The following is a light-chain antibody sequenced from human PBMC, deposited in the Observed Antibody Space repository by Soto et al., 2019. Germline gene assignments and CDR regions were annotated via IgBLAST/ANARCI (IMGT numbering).Light chain of an antibody. CDR1: QSISVH. CDR2: AAS. CDR3: QQSYITPYS. V-gene: IGKV1-39*01. J-gene: IGKJ2*01. Sequence: DIQMTQSPSSLSASVGDTVTITCRASQSISVHLNWYQQKPGKVPKLLIYAASNLQSGVPSSFSGSGSESDFALTISSLQPEDFATDYCQQSYITPYSFGQGTNLQIK.